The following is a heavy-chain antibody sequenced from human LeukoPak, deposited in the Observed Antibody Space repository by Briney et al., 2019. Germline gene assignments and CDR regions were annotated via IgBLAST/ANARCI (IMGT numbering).Heavy chain of an antibody. CDR2: IRYDGSNK. CDR1: GFTFSSYG. Sequence: GGSLRLSCAASGFTFSSYGMHWVRQAPGKGLEWVAFIRYDGSNKYYADSVKGRFTIFRDNSKNTLYLQMNSLRAEDTAVYYCAKGNSYYYDSSGYYYHWGQGTLVTVSS. V-gene: IGHV3-30*02. J-gene: IGHJ5*02. CDR3: AKGNSYYYDSSGYYYH. D-gene: IGHD3-22*01.